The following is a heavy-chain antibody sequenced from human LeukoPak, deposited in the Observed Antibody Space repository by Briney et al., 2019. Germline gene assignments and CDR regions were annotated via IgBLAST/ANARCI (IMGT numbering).Heavy chain of an antibody. CDR3: ARGQGSAAVAGDSDY. CDR2: ISSSSSYT. J-gene: IGHJ4*02. Sequence: GGSLRLSCAASGFTFSDYYMSWIRQAPGKGLEWVSYISSSSSYTNYADSVKGRFTISRDNAKNSLYLQMNSLRVEDTAVYYCARGQGSAAVAGDSDYWGQGTLVTVSS. CDR1: GFTFSDYY. D-gene: IGHD6-19*01. V-gene: IGHV3-11*06.